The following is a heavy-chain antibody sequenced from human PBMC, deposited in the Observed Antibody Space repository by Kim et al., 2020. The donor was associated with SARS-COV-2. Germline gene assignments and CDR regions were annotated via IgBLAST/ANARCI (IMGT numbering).Heavy chain of an antibody. CDR2: IYYSGST. V-gene: IGHV4-59*12. CDR1: GGSISSYY. Sequence: SETLSLTCTVSGGSISSYYWSWIRQPPGKGLEWIGYIYYSGSTNYNPSLKSRVTISVDTSKHQFSLKLSSVTAADTAVYYCARDSNNYDILTGYYGVGHYFGYWGQGTLVTVSS. CDR3: ARDSNNYDILTGYYGVGHYFGY. J-gene: IGHJ4*02. D-gene: IGHD3-9*01.